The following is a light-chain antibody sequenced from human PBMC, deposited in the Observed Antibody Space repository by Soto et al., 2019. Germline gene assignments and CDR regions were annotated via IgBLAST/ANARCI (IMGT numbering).Light chain of an antibody. CDR1: QGISSY. V-gene: IGKV1-8*01. J-gene: IGKJ5*01. CDR2: AAS. CDR3: QQLMSYPIT. Sequence: AIRMTQSPSSLSASTGDRVTITCRASQGISSYLAWYQQKPGKAPKLLIYAASTLQSGVPSRFSGSGSGTDFTLTISSLQPEDFATYYCQQLMSYPITFGQGTRLEIK.